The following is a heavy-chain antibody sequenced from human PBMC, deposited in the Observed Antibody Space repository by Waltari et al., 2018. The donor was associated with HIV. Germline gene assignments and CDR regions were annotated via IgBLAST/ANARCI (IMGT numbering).Heavy chain of an antibody. D-gene: IGHD2-21*01. CDR2: ISGSGGST. CDR3: AKGCGSGYYYYGMDV. J-gene: IGHJ6*02. CDR1: GFPFRLYA. V-gene: IGHV3-23*01. Sequence: EVKLLESGGGLVQPGGSLRPPCAASGFPFRLYAMSWVRHAPGKWLEWVSAISGSGGSTYYADSVKGRFTISRDNSKNTLYLQMNSLRAEDTAVYYCAKGCGSGYYYYGMDVWGQGTTVTVSS.